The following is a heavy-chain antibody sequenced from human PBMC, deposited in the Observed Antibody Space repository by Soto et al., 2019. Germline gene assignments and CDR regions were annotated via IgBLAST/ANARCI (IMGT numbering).Heavy chain of an antibody. CDR2: INAGNGNT. CDR3: ARALGIVVVGGVDY. J-gene: IGHJ4*02. V-gene: IGHV1-3*01. CDR1: GYTFTSYA. Sequence: ASVKVSCKASGYTFTSYAMHWVRPAPGQRLEWMGWINAGNGNTKYSQKFQGRVTITRDTSASTDYMELSSLRSEDTAVYYCARALGIVVVGGVDYWGQGTLVTVSS. D-gene: IGHD2-15*01.